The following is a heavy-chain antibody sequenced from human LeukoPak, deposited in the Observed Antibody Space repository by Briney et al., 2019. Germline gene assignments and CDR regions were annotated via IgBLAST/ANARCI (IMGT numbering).Heavy chain of an antibody. CDR3: ARLDYDILTGIDY. Sequence: PSETLSLTCTASGGSISSYYWSWIRQPPGKGLEWIGYIYYSGSTNYNPSLKSRVTISVDTSKNQFSLKLSSVTAADTAVYYCARLDYDILTGIDYWGQGTLVTVSS. CDR1: GGSISSYY. CDR2: IYYSGST. V-gene: IGHV4-59*08. D-gene: IGHD3-9*01. J-gene: IGHJ4*02.